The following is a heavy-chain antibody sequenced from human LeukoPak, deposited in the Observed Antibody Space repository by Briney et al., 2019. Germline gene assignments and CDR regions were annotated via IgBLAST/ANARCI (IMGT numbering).Heavy chain of an antibody. CDR3: ARGGSDTAMAHDY. Sequence: GGSLRLSCAASGLTFSSYAMTWVRQAPGKGLEWVSAISGSTGSTYYADSVKGRFTISRDDAKNTLYLQLNSLRAEDTAVYFCARGGSDTAMAHDYWAREPWSLSPQ. V-gene: IGHV3-23*01. CDR1: GLTFSSYA. CDR2: ISGSTGST. J-gene: IGHJ4*02. D-gene: IGHD5-18*01.